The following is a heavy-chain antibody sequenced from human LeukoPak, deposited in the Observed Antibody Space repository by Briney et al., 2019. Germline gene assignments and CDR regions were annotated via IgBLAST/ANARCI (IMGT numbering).Heavy chain of an antibody. CDR3: ASRTVTTFRFDP. CDR2: IYYSGGT. D-gene: IGHD4-17*01. Sequence: QTLSLTCTVSGGSISSGDYYWSWIRQPPGKGLEWIGYIYYSGGTYYNPSLKSRVTISVDTSKNQFSLKLSSVTAADTAVYYCASRTVTTFRFDPWGQGTLVTVSS. V-gene: IGHV4-30-4*01. CDR1: GGSISSGDYY. J-gene: IGHJ5*02.